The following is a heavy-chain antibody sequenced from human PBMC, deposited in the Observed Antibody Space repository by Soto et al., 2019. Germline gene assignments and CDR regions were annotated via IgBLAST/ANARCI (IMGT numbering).Heavy chain of an antibody. D-gene: IGHD3-10*01. Sequence: EVQLLESGGGLEQPGGSLRLSCAASGFIFSRYAMNWVRQAPGKGLEWVSGISGSGVSAYYADSVKGRFSISRDNSKNTLYRQMNSLRAEDTAIYYCVKVRGGFYTYYFDYWGQGTLVTVSS. J-gene: IGHJ4*02. CDR3: VKVRGGFYTYYFDY. CDR2: ISGSGVSA. V-gene: IGHV3-23*01. CDR1: GFIFSRYA.